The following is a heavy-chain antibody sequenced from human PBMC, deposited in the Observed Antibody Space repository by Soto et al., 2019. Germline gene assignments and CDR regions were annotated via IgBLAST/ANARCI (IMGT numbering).Heavy chain of an antibody. CDR3: ARDYWREFDY. J-gene: IGHJ4*02. CDR1: GVTFGAHW. D-gene: IGHD1-1*01. CDR2: TNQDGTAT. V-gene: IGHV3-7*01. Sequence: GGSLRLSCEVSGVTFGAHWMSWLRQAPGKGLEWVATTNQDGTATYYVDSVKGRFTTSRDNAKNSLYLQMDGLRVEDTAVYYCARDYWREFDYWGQGTLVTVSS.